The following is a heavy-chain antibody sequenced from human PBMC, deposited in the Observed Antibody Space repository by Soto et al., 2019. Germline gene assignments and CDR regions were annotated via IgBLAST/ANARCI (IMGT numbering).Heavy chain of an antibody. Sequence: GGSLRLSCAASGFTFSSYGMHWVRQAPGKGLEWVAVISYDGSNKYYADSVKGRFTISRDNSKNTLYLQMNSLRAEDTAVYYCAKEKAARADYYGMDVWGQGTTVTVSS. V-gene: IGHV3-30*18. J-gene: IGHJ6*02. CDR2: ISYDGSNK. CDR3: AKEKAARADYYGMDV. CDR1: GFTFSSYG. D-gene: IGHD6-6*01.